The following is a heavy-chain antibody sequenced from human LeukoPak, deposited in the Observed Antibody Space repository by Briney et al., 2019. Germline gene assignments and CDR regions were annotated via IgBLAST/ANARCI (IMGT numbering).Heavy chain of an antibody. Sequence: GGSLRLSCAASGFTFSSHGMQWVRQAPGKGLEWVAVISYDGGTKYYADSVKGRFTISRDNSKSTLFLQMNSLRAEDTAVYYCARGVRYWGQGTLVTVSS. CDR3: ARGVRY. D-gene: IGHD3-3*01. CDR1: GFTFSSHG. CDR2: ISYDGGTK. V-gene: IGHV3-30*03. J-gene: IGHJ4*02.